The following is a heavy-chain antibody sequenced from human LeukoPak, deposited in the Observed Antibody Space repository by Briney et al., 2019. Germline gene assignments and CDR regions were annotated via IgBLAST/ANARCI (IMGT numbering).Heavy chain of an antibody. V-gene: IGHV1-69*13. CDR2: IIPIFGTA. J-gene: IGHJ4*02. D-gene: IGHD5-18*01. CDR1: GGTFISYA. CDR3: AREGGGYSYGLHYFDY. Sequence: SVKVSCKASGGTFISYAISWVRQAPGQGLEWMGGIIPIFGTANYAQKFQGRVTITADESTSTAYMELSSLRSEDTAVYYCAREGGGYSYGLHYFDYWGQGTLVTVSS.